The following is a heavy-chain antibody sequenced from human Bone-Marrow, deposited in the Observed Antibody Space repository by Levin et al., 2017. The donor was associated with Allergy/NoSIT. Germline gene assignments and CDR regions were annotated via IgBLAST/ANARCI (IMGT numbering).Heavy chain of an antibody. CDR3: VRHGTRGSSWSHFDS. J-gene: IGHJ4*02. CDR2: MYYSGDM. V-gene: IGHV4-39*01. D-gene: IGHD6-13*01. Sequence: SETLSLTCTVSGGFLSGYYWGWNRQPPGKGLEWIGSMYYSGDMYYTPSLYPRCTTSVDMSKNQVSLRLTSGTAADTAVYYCVRHGTRGSSWSHFDSWGQGTLVTVSS. CDR1: GGFLSGYY.